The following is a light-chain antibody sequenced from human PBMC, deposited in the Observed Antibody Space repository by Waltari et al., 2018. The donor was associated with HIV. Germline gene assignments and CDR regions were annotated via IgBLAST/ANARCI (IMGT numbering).Light chain of an antibody. CDR1: SLPKQY. CDR3: QSADSTGTYWM. V-gene: IGLV3-25*03. J-gene: IGLJ3*02. Sequence: SYEVTQPPSVSVFPGQTDRNTCPGDSLPKQYANWYQQKAGQAPVLVIYKDTERPSGIPERFSGSSSGTTVTLTISGVQAEDEADYYCQSADSTGTYWMFGGGTTVTVL. CDR2: KDT.